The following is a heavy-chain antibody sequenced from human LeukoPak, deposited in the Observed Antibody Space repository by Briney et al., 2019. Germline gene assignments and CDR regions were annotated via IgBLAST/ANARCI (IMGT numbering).Heavy chain of an antibody. CDR1: GFTFSTYA. Sequence: RSLRLSCAASGFTFSTYAMNWVRQAPGEGLECVSAISGGGESTYNADSVKGRFIISRDNSKNTLYLQMNGLRAEDTAIYYCAKGEGGSCSSSSCSTYFDYWGQGTLVTVSS. CDR2: ISGGGEST. CDR3: AKGEGGSCSSSSCSTYFDY. D-gene: IGHD2-15*01. J-gene: IGHJ4*02. V-gene: IGHV3-23*01.